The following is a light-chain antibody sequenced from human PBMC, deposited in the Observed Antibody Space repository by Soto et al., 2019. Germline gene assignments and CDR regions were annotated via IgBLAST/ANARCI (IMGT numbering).Light chain of an antibody. J-gene: IGLJ3*02. Sequence: QSVLTQPPSVSGAPGQRVTISCTGSSSNIGAGYDVHWYQQLPGTAPKLMIYRVINRPSGVSDRFSGSKSGNSASLSISGLQPEDEASYFCGSYTSATTWVFGGGTKLTVL. V-gene: IGLV1-40*01. CDR1: SSNIGAGYD. CDR2: RVI. CDR3: GSYTSATTWV.